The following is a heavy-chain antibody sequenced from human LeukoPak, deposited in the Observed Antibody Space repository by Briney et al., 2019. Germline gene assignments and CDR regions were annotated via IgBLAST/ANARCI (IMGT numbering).Heavy chain of an antibody. Sequence: GGSLRLSCAASGFTFSSYAMSWVRQAPGKGLEWVSAISGSGGSTYYADSVKGRFTISRDNSKNTLYLQMNSLRAEDTAVYYCAKVEEQQLVLGNWFDPWCQGTRVTVSS. CDR3: AKVEEQQLVLGNWFDP. D-gene: IGHD6-13*01. V-gene: IGHV3-23*01. CDR2: ISGSGGST. J-gene: IGHJ5*02. CDR1: GFTFSSYA.